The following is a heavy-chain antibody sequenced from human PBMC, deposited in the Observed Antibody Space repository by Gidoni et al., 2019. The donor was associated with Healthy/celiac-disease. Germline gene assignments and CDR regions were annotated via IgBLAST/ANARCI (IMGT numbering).Heavy chain of an antibody. Sequence: EVQRVASGGVVVQHGGSLRLSCAASVCTFDDYTMHWVRQAPGKGLEWVSLISWDGGSTYYADSVKGRFTISKDNSKSSLYLQMNCLRTEDTALYYCAKGGFDYWGQGTLVTVSS. CDR2: ISWDGGST. V-gene: IGHV3-43*01. D-gene: IGHD3-16*01. CDR1: VCTFDDYT. CDR3: AKGGFDY. J-gene: IGHJ4*02.